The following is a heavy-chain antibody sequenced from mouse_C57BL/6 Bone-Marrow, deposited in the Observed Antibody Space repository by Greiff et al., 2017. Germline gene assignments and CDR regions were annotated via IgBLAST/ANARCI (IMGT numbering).Heavy chain of an antibody. CDR2: FHPYNDDP. Sequence: QVQLQQSGAELVKPGASVKMSCKASGYTFTTSPLEWMKQNHGKSLEWIGNFHPYNDDPKYKEKLKGKATLTVAHSFTTVYLELSRLTSDDSAVYYCARGGNYGGYYFDYWGQRTTLTVSS. CDR3: ARGGNYGGYYFDY. J-gene: IGHJ2*01. CDR1: GYTFTTSP. V-gene: IGHV1-47*01. D-gene: IGHD2-1*01.